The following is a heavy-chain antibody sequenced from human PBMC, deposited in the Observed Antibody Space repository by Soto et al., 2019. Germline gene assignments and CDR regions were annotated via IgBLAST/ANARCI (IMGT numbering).Heavy chain of an antibody. CDR3: ARGYYDFWSGYYKARYYYGMDV. V-gene: IGHV3-7*01. J-gene: IGHJ6*02. CDR1: GFTFSSYW. D-gene: IGHD3-3*01. CDR2: IKQDGSEK. Sequence: GVLRLSCAASGFTFSSYWMSWVRQAPGKGLEWVANIKQDGSEKYYVDSVKGRFTISRDNAKNSLYLQMNSLRAEDTAVYYCARGYYDFWSGYYKARYYYGMDVWGQGTTVTVSS.